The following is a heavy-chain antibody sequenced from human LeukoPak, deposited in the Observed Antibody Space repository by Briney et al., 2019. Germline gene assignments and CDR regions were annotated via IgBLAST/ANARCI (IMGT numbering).Heavy chain of an antibody. CDR1: GFTFSHYA. CDR3: AKDGYSSSRYYFDY. J-gene: IGHJ4*02. Sequence: PGGSLRLSCAASGFTFSHYAMSWVRQAPGKGLEWVSGIRGSGGNTYYADSVKGRFTISRDNSKNTLYLQMNSLRAEDTAVYYCAKDGYSSSRYYFDYWGQGTLVTVSS. V-gene: IGHV3-23*01. CDR2: IRGSGGNT. D-gene: IGHD6-13*01.